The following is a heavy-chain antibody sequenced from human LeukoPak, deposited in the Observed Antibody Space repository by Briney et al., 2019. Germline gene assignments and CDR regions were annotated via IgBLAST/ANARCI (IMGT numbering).Heavy chain of an antibody. Sequence: ASVKVSCKVSGYTLTELSMHWVRQAPGKGLEWMGGFEPEDGETIYAQKFQGRLTMTEDTSADTAYMELSSLRSEDTAVYYCATDLSYDSSGYQYYFDYWGQGTLVTVSS. J-gene: IGHJ4*02. CDR2: FEPEDGET. CDR3: ATDLSYDSSGYQYYFDY. D-gene: IGHD3-22*01. CDR1: GYTLTELS. V-gene: IGHV1-24*01.